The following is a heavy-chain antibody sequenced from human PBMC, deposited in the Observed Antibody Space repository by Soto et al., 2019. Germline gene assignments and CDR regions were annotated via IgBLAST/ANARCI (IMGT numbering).Heavy chain of an antibody. D-gene: IGHD3-3*01. Sequence: EVQLVQSGAEVTKPGESLKISCKGSGYSFTSYWIGWVRQMPGKGLEWMGIIYPGDSDSRYSPSFQGQVTISADKYISTAYLQWSSLKASDTAMYYCARLRPIYDFFTGEAFDIWGQGTMVTVSS. CDR1: GYSFTSYW. J-gene: IGHJ3*02. V-gene: IGHV5-51*03. CDR3: ARLRPIYDFFTGEAFDI. CDR2: IYPGDSDS.